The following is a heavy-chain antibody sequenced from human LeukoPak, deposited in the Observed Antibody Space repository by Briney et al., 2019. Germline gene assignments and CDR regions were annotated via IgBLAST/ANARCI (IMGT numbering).Heavy chain of an antibody. CDR1: GFTFSGYA. CDR3: ARDPNYYYYYYMDV. V-gene: IGHV3-30*04. Sequence: GRSLRLSCAASGFTFSGYALHWVRQAPGKGLQWVAVISYDGSIKFHADSVKGRFTISRDTSKSTLYLQMNSLRAEDTALYYCARDPNYYYYYYMDVWGKGTTVTVSS. CDR2: ISYDGSIK. J-gene: IGHJ6*03.